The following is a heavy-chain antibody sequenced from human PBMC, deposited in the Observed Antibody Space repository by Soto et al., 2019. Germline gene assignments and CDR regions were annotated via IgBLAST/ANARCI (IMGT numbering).Heavy chain of an antibody. CDR1: GFIFSNYA. Sequence: EVQLLASGGDLVQPGGSLRLSCAASGFIFSNYAMTWVRQAPGKGPEWVSTFTSGGSTYYIDTVKVRFTNSRDKSKNTLYLQMNSLRDEDTAVYYCASTVKYNSQRSGWAKRFDYWGQGTLVTGSS. CDR3: ASTVKYNSQRSGWAKRFDY. CDR2: FTSGGST. J-gene: IGHJ4*02. V-gene: IGHV3-23*01. D-gene: IGHD6-19*01.